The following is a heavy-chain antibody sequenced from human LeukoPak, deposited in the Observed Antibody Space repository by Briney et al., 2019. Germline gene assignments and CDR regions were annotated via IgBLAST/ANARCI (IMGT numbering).Heavy chain of an antibody. J-gene: IGHJ4*02. D-gene: IGHD2-8*01. Sequence: PGGPWRLSCEAPGSTSSSYSMNWVRQAPGKGLEWVSSISSSSSYIYYADSVKGRFTISRDNAKNSLYLQMNSLRAEDTAVYYCAREDIVLMVYAMPFDYWGQGTLVTVSS. CDR1: GSTSSSYS. CDR2: ISSSSSYI. V-gene: IGHV3-21*04. CDR3: AREDIVLMVYAMPFDY.